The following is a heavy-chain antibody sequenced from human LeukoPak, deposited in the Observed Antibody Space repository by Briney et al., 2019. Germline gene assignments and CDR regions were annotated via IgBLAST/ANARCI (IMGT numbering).Heavy chain of an antibody. CDR1: GYTSTGYY. D-gene: IGHD3-16*01. Sequence: ASVKVSCKASGYTSTGYYMHWVRQAPGQGLEWMGWINPNSGGTNYAQKFQGRVTMTRDTSISTAYMELSSLRSEDTAVYYCARDQKGDPDYWGQGTLVTVSS. V-gene: IGHV1-2*02. CDR3: ARDQKGDPDY. J-gene: IGHJ4*02. CDR2: INPNSGGT.